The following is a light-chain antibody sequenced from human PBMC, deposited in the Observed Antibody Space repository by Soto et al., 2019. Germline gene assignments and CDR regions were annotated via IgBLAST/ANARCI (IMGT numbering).Light chain of an antibody. CDR1: QSVGSH. CDR3: QQYNSWLWT. V-gene: IGKV3-15*01. J-gene: IGKJ1*01. CDR2: GAS. Sequence: EIVLTQSPATLSLSPGERATLSCRASQSVGSHLAWFQQKPGQAPRLLIYGASTRAAGIPARFSGSGSGTEFTLIISSLQSEDSAVYYCQQYNSWLWTFGQGTKVDIK.